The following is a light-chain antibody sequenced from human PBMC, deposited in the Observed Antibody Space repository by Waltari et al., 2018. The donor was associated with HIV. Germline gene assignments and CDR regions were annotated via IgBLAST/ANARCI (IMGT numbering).Light chain of an antibody. CDR2: KDK. CDR3: QVWHYSVF. CDR1: NIGTKD. J-gene: IGLJ2*01. Sequence: SYDLTQPLSVSVALGQTARVTSGGNNIGTKDVHWYQQRPGQAPLLVIYKDKNRPSVIPERFSGSKSRNTATLTITGAQAGDEAVYFCQVWHYSVFFGGVTNLTVL. V-gene: IGLV3-9*01.